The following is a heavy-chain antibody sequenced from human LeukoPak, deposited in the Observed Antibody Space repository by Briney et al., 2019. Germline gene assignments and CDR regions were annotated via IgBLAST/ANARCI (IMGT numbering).Heavy chain of an antibody. J-gene: IGHJ6*02. Sequence: GGSLRLSCAASGFTFSDYWMTWVRQAPGKGLEWVANIKQDGSEKYYVDSVKGRFTISRDNAKNSLYLQMNSLRAEDTAVYYCARGTGSGSRAKVYYYYHYGMDVWGQGTTVTVSS. V-gene: IGHV3-7*01. CDR1: GFTFSDYW. CDR3: ARGTGSGSRAKVYYYYHYGMDV. CDR2: IKQDGSEK. D-gene: IGHD3-10*01.